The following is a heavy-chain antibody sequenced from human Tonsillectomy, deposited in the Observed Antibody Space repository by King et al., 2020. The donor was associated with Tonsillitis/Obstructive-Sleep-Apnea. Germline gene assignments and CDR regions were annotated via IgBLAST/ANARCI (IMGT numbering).Heavy chain of an antibody. CDR2: IYSGGST. D-gene: IGHD5-24*01. Sequence: VQLVESGGGLIQPGGSLRLSCAASGFTVSSNYMSWVRQAPGKGLEWVSVIYSGGSTYYADSVKGRFTISRDNSKNTLYLQMNSLRAEDTAVYYCAKDRNAMATNYYFDYWGQGTLVTVSA. V-gene: IGHV3-53*01. CDR3: AKDRNAMATNYYFDY. J-gene: IGHJ4*02. CDR1: GFTVSSNY.